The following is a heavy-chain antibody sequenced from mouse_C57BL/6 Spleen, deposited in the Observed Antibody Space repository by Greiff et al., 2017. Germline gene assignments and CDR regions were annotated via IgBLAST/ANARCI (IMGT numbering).Heavy chain of an antibody. V-gene: IGHV3-6*01. CDR2: ISYDGSN. Sequence: EVKLQESGPGLVKPSQSLSLTCSVTGYSITSGYYWNWIRQFPGNKLEWMGYISYDGSNNYNPSLKNRISITRDTSKNQFFLKLNSVTTEDTATYYCARENRYYYGSSYFDYWGQGTTLTVSS. J-gene: IGHJ2*01. D-gene: IGHD1-1*01. CDR3: ARENRYYYGSSYFDY. CDR1: GYSITSGYY.